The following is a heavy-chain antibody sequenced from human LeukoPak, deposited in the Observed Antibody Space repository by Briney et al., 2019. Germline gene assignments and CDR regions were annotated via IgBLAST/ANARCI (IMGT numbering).Heavy chain of an antibody. J-gene: IGHJ4*02. CDR1: GFTFSDYY. CDR2: ISSSGSTI. D-gene: IGHD3-22*01. CDR3: ARDRSDSSGYYYYFDY. V-gene: IGHV3-11*01. Sequence: GGSLRLSCAASGFTFSDYYMSWIRQAPGKGLEWVSYISSSGSTIYYADSVKGRFTISRDNAKNSLYLQMNSLRAEDTAVYYCARDRSDSSGYYYYFDYWGQGTLVTVSS.